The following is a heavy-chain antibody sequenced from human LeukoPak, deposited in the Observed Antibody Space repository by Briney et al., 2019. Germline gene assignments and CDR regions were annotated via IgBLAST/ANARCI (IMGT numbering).Heavy chain of an antibody. D-gene: IGHD1-26*01. J-gene: IGHJ4*02. Sequence: SETLSLTCTVSGGSISSSSYYWGWIRQPPGKGLEWFGSIYYSGSTYYNPSLKSRVTISVDTSKNQFSLKLSSVTAADTAVYYCASYLVASWELMDYWGQGTLVTVSS. CDR3: ASYLVASWELMDY. V-gene: IGHV4-39*01. CDR1: GGSISSSSYY. CDR2: IYYSGST.